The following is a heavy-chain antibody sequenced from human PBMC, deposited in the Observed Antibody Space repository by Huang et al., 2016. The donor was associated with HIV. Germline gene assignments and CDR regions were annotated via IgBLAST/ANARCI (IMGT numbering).Heavy chain of an antibody. J-gene: IGHJ5*02. Sequence: QVQLVQSGAEVKKPGSSVRVSCEASGGTFSSYAINWVRQAPGHGLEWMVGISPIFGTPNYAQKCQGRGTITADESTSTADMELSSLRSDDTAVYYCARDRKYDNAWYWFDPWGQGTLVTVSS. CDR2: ISPIFGTP. CDR1: GGTFSSYA. CDR3: ARDRKYDNAWYWFDP. V-gene: IGHV1-69*01. D-gene: IGHD1-1*01.